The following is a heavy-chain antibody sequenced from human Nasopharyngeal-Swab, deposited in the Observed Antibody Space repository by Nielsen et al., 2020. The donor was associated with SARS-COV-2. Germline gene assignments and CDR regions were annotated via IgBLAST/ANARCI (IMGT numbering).Heavy chain of an antibody. V-gene: IGHV4-39*01. D-gene: IGHD4-17*01. J-gene: IGHJ3*02. Sequence: WIPQPPGKGLEWIGSIYYSGSTYYIPSLKSRVTISVDTSKNQFSLKLSSVTAADTAVYYCARHGTTVTRNYAFDIWGQGTMVTVSS. CDR2: IYYSGST. CDR3: ARHGTTVTRNYAFDI.